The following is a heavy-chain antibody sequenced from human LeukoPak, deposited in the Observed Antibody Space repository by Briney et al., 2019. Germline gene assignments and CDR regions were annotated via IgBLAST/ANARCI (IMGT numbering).Heavy chain of an antibody. CDR3: AKDLDSRGDQYYFDY. CDR1: GFTFSSYA. Sequence: GGSLRLSCAASGFTFSSYAMSWFRQAPGKGLEWVSAISGSGGSTYYADSVKGRFTISRDNSKNTLYLQMNSLRAEDTAVYYCAKDLDSRGDQYYFDYWGQGTLVTVSS. J-gene: IGHJ4*02. D-gene: IGHD3-22*01. CDR2: ISGSGGST. V-gene: IGHV3-23*01.